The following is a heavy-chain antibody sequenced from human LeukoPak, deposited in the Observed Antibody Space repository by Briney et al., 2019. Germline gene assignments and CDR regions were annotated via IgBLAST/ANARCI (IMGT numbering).Heavy chain of an antibody. D-gene: IGHD3-10*01. Sequence: PGGSLRLSCAASGFTFSNYGMSWVRQAPGKGLEWVSIIFGNGDTTYYADSVKGRFTVSRDNSKDTLYLQMNDLRPDDTAIYYCAKRNTMVRGGPCFDYWGQGLLVTVSS. CDR2: IFGNGDTT. CDR3: AKRNTMVRGGPCFDY. V-gene: IGHV3-23*01. J-gene: IGHJ4*02. CDR1: GFTFSNYG.